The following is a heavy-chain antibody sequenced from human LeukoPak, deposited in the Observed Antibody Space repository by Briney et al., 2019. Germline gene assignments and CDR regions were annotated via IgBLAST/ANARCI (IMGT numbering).Heavy chain of an antibody. D-gene: IGHD6-6*01. CDR1: GFTFSTFG. Sequence: GGSLRLSCAASGFTFSTFGMNWVRQAPGKGLEWVSSISSSSSYIYYADSVKGRFTISRDNAKNSLYLQMNSLRAEDTAVYYCARDYRGSSGFDYWGQGTLVTVSS. J-gene: IGHJ4*02. CDR3: ARDYRGSSGFDY. CDR2: ISSSSSYI. V-gene: IGHV3-21*01.